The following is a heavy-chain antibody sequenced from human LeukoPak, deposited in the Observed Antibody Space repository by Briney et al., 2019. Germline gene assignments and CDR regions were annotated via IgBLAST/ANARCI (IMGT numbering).Heavy chain of an antibody. D-gene: IGHD3-3*01. CDR1: GYTFTSYA. V-gene: IGHV1-69*13. CDR2: IIPIFGTA. Sequence: SVKVSCKASGYTFTSYAMNWVRQAPGQGLEWMGGIIPIFGTANYAQKFQGRVTITADESTSTAYMELSSLRSEDTAVYYCARDGKIFGVVSRPPAFDPWAREPWSPSPQ. CDR3: ARDGKIFGVVSRPPAFDP. J-gene: IGHJ5*02.